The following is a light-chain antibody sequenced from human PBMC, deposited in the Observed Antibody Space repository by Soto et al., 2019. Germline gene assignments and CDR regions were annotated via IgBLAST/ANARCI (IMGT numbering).Light chain of an antibody. CDR2: DDS. V-gene: IGLV3-21*02. CDR3: HVWDSSSGHYI. J-gene: IGLJ1*01. CDR1: NIGRKS. Sequence: SYELTQPPSVSVAPGQTARISCGGNNIGRKSVHWYQQKPGRAPVVVVYDDSDRPSGIPERFSGANSGDTATLTISRVEAGDEADYYCHVWDSSSGHYIFGTGTKLTV.